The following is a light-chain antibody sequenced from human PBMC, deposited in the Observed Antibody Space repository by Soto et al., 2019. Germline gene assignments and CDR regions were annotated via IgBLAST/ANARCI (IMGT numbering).Light chain of an antibody. J-gene: IGKJ3*01. CDR1: QGIGND. CDR2: AAS. V-gene: IGKV1-17*01. Sequence: DIQMTQSPSSLSASVGDRVTITCRASQGIGNDLGWFQQRPGKAPKRLIYAASTLQSGVPSRFSGSRAGTEFTLTISSLQPEDFAIYYCLQHNSAPFTFGPGTKVDIK. CDR3: LQHNSAPFT.